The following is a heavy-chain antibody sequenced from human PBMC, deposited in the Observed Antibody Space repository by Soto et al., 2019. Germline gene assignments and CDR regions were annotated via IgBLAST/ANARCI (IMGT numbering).Heavy chain of an antibody. Sequence: VQLVESGGGLVQPGGSQGLSCAASGFTFSDHYMDWVRQAPGKGLEWVGRIRNKANSYTTDYAASVKGRFTISRDDSKDSLYLQMNSLKTEDTAIYYCARDSGKGAYFDYWGHGTLATVSS. J-gene: IGHJ4*01. CDR2: IRNKANSYTT. CDR1: GFTFSDHY. V-gene: IGHV3-72*01. D-gene: IGHD1-26*01. CDR3: ARDSGKGAYFDY.